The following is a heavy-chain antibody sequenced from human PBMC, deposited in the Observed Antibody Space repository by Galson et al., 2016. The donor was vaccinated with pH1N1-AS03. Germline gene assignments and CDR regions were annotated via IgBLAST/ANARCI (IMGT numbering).Heavy chain of an antibody. CDR1: GYTFTGFY. V-gene: IGHV1-2*02. CDR3: ARDPRGACTSTSCANDYYLGLDV. D-gene: IGHD2-2*01. CDR2: IDPNSGIT. Sequence: SVKVSCKASGYTFTGFYVHWVRQAPGQGLEWMGRIDPNSGITNYAQKFQARVTMTRDTSSTTAYMEVSGLKSDDTTVYYCARDPRGACTSTSCANDYYLGLDVGGQGTTVIVSS. J-gene: IGHJ6*02.